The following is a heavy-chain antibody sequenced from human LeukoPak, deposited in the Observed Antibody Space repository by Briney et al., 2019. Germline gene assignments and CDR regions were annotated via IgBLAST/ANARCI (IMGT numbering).Heavy chain of an antibody. D-gene: IGHD3-22*01. V-gene: IGHV1-2*02. CDR1: GYTFTGYY. J-gene: IGHJ4*02. CDR3: AGQLPYYYDSSGYPAVFDY. CDR2: INPNSGGT. Sequence: GASVKVSCKASGYTFTGYYMHCVRQAPGQGLEWMGWINPNSGGTNYAQKFQGRVTMTRDTSISTAYMELSRLRSDDTAVYYCAGQLPYYYDSSGYPAVFDYWGQGTLVTVSS.